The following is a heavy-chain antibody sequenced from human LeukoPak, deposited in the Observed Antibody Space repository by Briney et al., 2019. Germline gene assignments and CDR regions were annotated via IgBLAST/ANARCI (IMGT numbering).Heavy chain of an antibody. V-gene: IGHV4-39*01. J-gene: IGHJ4*02. CDR3: YPSLGGDFD. Sequence: KSSETLSLTCSVSGGTISSSSYYWGWIRQPPGKGLEWIGSIYYSGSTYYNPSLKSRVTISVDTSKNQFSLKLSSVTAADTAVYYCYPSLGGDFDWGQGTLVTVSS. D-gene: IGHD3-16*01. CDR1: GGTISSSSYY. CDR2: IYYSGST.